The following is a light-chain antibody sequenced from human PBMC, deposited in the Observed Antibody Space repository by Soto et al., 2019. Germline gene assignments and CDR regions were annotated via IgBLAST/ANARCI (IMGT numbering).Light chain of an antibody. CDR1: QSVSSY. J-gene: IGKJ2*01. V-gene: IGKV3-11*01. CDR3: QQRSNWPSRYT. Sequence: EIVLTQSPATLSLSPGERATLSCRASQSVSSYLAWYQQKPGQAPRLLLYDASNRATGIPARFSGRGSGPVSGLTTSSLEPEAFAVYYCQQRSNWPSRYTFGQGTKLEIK. CDR2: DAS.